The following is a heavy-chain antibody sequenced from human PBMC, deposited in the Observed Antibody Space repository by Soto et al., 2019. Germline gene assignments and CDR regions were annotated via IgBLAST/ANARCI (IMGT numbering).Heavy chain of an antibody. CDR1: GGTFNVYT. CDR2: IIPMLAIT. D-gene: IGHD2-21*01. Sequence: QVQLVQSGAEVKKPGSSVKVSCKASGGTFNVYTIIWVRQAPGQGLEWMGRIIPMLAITNYAQRFQGRVTLTADTSTTTADMELSSLTSEDTAVYYCGLGRWSGETFDIWGQGTLVTVSS. CDR3: GLGRWSGETFDI. J-gene: IGHJ3*02. V-gene: IGHV1-69*02.